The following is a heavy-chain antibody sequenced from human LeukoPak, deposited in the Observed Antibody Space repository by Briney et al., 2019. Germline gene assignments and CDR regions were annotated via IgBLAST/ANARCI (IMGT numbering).Heavy chain of an antibody. J-gene: IGHJ4*02. V-gene: IGHV3-33*06. CDR2: IWYDGSNK. CDR1: GFTFSSYG. D-gene: IGHD3-22*01. CDR3: AKYSRPAGRFFDY. Sequence: GGSLRLSWAAFGFTFSSYGMHWVRQAPGKGLGWVAVIWYDGSNKYYADSVKGRFTISRDNSKNTLHLQLNSLRAEDTAVYYCAKYSRPAGRFFDYWGQGTLVTVSS.